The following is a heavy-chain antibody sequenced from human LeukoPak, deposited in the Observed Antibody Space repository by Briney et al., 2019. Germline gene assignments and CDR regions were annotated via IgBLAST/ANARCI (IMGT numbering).Heavy chain of an antibody. CDR1: GFTFSSYA. V-gene: IGHV3-23*01. D-gene: IGHD3-10*01. CDR3: AKPLYGSGSYFDAFDI. Sequence: GGSLRLSCAASGFTFSSYAMSWVRQAPGKGLEWVSAISGSGGSTYYADSVKGRFTISRDNSKNTLYLQMNSLRAEDTAVYYCAKPLYGSGSYFDAFDIWGQGTTVTVSS. J-gene: IGHJ3*02. CDR2: ISGSGGST.